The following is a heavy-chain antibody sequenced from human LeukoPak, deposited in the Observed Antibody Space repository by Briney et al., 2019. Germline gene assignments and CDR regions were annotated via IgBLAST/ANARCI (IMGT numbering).Heavy chain of an antibody. D-gene: IGHD1-26*01. J-gene: IGHJ3*01. CDR3: ARDSAGRGSYLP. Sequence: PSQTLSLTCTVSGGSISSGGYYWSWIRQPPGKGLEWIGYIYHSGSTYYNPSLKSRVTISVDRSKNQFSLKLSSVTAADTAVYYCARDSAGRGSYLPWGQGTMVTVSS. V-gene: IGHV4-30-2*01. CDR1: GGSISSGGYY. CDR2: IYHSGST.